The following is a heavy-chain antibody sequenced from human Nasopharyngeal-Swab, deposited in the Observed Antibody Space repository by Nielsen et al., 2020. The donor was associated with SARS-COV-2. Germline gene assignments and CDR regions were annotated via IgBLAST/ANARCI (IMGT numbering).Heavy chain of an antibody. D-gene: IGHD5-24*01. J-gene: IGHJ4*02. CDR3: AKDEAWVFVGPNTEMILFH. CDR1: GYTFTSYA. CDR2: INAGNGNT. V-gene: IGHV1-3*01. Sequence: ASVKVSCKASGYTFTSYAMHWVRQAPGQRLEWMGWINAGNGNTKYSQKFQGRVTITRDTSASTAYLELRSLRSDDTAIYYCAKDEAWVFVGPNTEMILFHWGQGTLVTVSS.